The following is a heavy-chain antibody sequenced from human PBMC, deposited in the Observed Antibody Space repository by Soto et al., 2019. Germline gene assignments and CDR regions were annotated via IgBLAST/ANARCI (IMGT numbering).Heavy chain of an antibody. Sequence: GGSLRLSCAVSGFTVSYYSMNWVRQAPGKGLEWVSYISSTSSYIDYADSVRGRFTISRDNAKNSLYLQMNSLRAEDTAVYYCAMVVPAAKSWGQGTLVTVSS. J-gene: IGHJ5*02. CDR3: AMVVPAAKS. CDR1: GFTVSYYS. D-gene: IGHD2-2*01. CDR2: ISSTSSYI. V-gene: IGHV3-21*01.